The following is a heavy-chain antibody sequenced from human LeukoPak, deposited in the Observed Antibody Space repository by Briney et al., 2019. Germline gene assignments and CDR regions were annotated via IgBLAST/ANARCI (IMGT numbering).Heavy chain of an antibody. CDR3: AREITYYYDSSGYQVLSPLNY. D-gene: IGHD3-22*01. V-gene: IGHV1-46*01. CDR1: GYTFTSYY. CDR2: INPSGGST. Sequence: ASVKVSCKASGYTFTSYYMHWVRQAPGQGLEWMGIINPSGGSTSYAQKFQGRVTMTRDMSTSTVYMELSSLRSEDTAVYYCAREITYYYDSSGYQVLSPLNYWGQGTLVTVSS. J-gene: IGHJ4*02.